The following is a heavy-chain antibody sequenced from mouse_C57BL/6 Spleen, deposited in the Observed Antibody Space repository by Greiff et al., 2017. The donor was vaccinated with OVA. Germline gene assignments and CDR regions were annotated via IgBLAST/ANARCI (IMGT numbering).Heavy chain of an antibody. Sequence: VQLQQSGTVLARPGASVKMSCKTSGYTFTSYWMHWVKQRPGQGLEWIGAIYPGNSDTSYNQKFKGKAKLTAVTSASTAYMELSSLTNEDSAVYYCTRKRTNPLSGYFDYWGQGTTLTVSS. D-gene: IGHD3-2*02. CDR2: IYPGNSDT. CDR3: TRKRTNPLSGYFDY. V-gene: IGHV1-5*01. J-gene: IGHJ2*01. CDR1: GYTFTSYW.